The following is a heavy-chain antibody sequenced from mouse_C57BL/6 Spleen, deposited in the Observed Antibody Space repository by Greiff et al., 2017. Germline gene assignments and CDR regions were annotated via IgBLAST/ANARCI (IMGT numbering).Heavy chain of an antibody. CDR3: AKLPGIYYYGSSYYAMDY. CDR2: IWGDGST. CDR1: GFSLTSYG. D-gene: IGHD1-1*01. V-gene: IGHV2-3*01. J-gene: IGHJ4*01. Sequence: VKLMESGPGLVAPSQSLSITCTVSGFSLTSYGVSWVRQPPGKGLEWLGVIWGDGSTNYHSALISRLSISKDNSKSQVFLKLNSLQTDDTATYYCAKLPGIYYYGSSYYAMDYWGQGTSVTVSS.